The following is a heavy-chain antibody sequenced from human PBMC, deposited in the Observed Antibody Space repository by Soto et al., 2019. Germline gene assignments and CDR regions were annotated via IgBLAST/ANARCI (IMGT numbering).Heavy chain of an antibody. J-gene: IGHJ4*02. CDR1: GFTFTRYS. V-gene: IGHV3-21*01. CDR3: AKEVPTNPLDS. D-gene: IGHD5-12*01. Sequence: GSLRLSCAASGFTFTRYSMNWVRQAPGKGLEWVSSISSTTNYIYYADSMKGRFTVSRDNSKSTLYLQMNSLRTEDAAVYYCAKEVPTNPLDSWGQGTLVTVSS. CDR2: ISSTTNYI.